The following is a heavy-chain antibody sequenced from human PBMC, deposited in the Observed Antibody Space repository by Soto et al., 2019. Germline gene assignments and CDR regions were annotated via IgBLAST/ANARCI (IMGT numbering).Heavy chain of an antibody. V-gene: IGHV4-59*12. CDR2: IYYSGST. D-gene: IGHD3-10*01. CDR3: ARGRITMVRGGKTFDY. Sequence: SETLSLTCTVSGGSISSYYWSWIRQPPGKGLEWIGYIYYSGSTNYNPSLKSRVTISVDTSKNQFSLKLSSVTAADTAVHYCARGRITMVRGGKTFDYWAQGTLVPVSS. CDR1: GGSISSYY. J-gene: IGHJ4*02.